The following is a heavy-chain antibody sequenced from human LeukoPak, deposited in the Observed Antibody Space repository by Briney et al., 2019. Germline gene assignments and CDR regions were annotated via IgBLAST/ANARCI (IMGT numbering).Heavy chain of an antibody. CDR2: IKSKTDGGTT. CDR3: TTFNGTEDYYFDY. J-gene: IGHJ4*02. Sequence: GGSLRLSCAASGFTFSNAWMSWVRQAPGKGLEWVGRIKSKTDGGTTDYAAPVKGRFAISRDDSKNTLYLQMNSLKTEDTAVYYCTTFNGTEDYYFDYWGQGTLVTVS. V-gene: IGHV3-15*01. CDR1: GFTFSNAW.